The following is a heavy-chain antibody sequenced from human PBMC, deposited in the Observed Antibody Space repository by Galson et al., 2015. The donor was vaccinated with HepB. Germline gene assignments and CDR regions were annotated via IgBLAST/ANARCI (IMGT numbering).Heavy chain of an antibody. CDR1: GFTFSSYS. Sequence: SLRLSCAASGFTFSSYSMNWVRQAPGKGLEWVSYISSSSTIYYADSVKGRFTISRDNAKNSLYLQMSSLRAEDTAVYYCASDIVVVVAATRDYWGQGTLVTVSS. CDR2: ISSSSTI. V-gene: IGHV3-48*01. D-gene: IGHD2-15*01. J-gene: IGHJ4*02. CDR3: ASDIVVVVAATRDY.